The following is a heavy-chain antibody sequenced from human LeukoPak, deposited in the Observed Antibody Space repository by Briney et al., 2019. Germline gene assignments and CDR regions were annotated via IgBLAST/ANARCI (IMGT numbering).Heavy chain of an antibody. CDR1: GFTFSSYE. Sequence: PGGSLRLSCAASGFTFSSYEMKWVRQAPGKGLEWVSCISSSSSYIHYADSVKGRFTISRDNAKNSLYLQMNSLRAEDTAVYYCARDRHYSDSSGYWTSSYYYMDVWGKGTTVTVSS. V-gene: IGHV3-21*01. J-gene: IGHJ6*03. CDR3: ARDRHYSDSSGYWTSSYYYMDV. CDR2: ISSSSSYI. D-gene: IGHD3-22*01.